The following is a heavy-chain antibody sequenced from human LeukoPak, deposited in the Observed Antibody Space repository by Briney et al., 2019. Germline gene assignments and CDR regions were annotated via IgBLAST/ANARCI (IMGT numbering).Heavy chain of an antibody. CDR1: GDSVSSNSAA. D-gene: IGHD6-19*01. Sequence: SQTLSLTCAISGDSVSSNSAAWNWIRQSPSRGLEWLGRTYYRSKWYNDYAVSVKSRITINPDTSKDQFSLQLNSVTPEDTAVYYCARTTTQSSGWFSYYFDYWGQGTLVTVSS. V-gene: IGHV6-1*01. CDR2: TYYRSKWYN. CDR3: ARTTTQSSGWFSYYFDY. J-gene: IGHJ4*02.